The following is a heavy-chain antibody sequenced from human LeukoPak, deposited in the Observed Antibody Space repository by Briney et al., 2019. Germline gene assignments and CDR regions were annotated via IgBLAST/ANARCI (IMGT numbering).Heavy chain of an antibody. CDR1: GGSISSYY. CDR3: ARVKNGSYYKWFDP. Sequence: SETLSLTCTVSGGSISSYYWSWIRQPPGKGLEWIGYIYYSGSTNYNPSLKSRVTISVDTSKNQFSLKLSSVTAADTAVYYCARVKNGSYYKWFDPWGQGTLVTVSS. V-gene: IGHV4-59*01. J-gene: IGHJ5*02. CDR2: IYYSGST. D-gene: IGHD1-26*01.